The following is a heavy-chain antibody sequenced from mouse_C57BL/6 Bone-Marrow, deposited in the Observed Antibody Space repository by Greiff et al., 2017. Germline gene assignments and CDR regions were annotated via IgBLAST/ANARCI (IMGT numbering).Heavy chain of an antibody. V-gene: IGHV1-76*01. CDR3: ARGRVLGY. CDR1: GYTFTDYY. CDR2: IYPGSGNT. Sequence: QVQLQQSGAALVRPGASVKLSCKASGYTFTDYYINWVKQRPGQGLEWIARIYPGSGNTYYNEKFKGKATLTAEKSSSTAYMQLSSLTSEDSAVYFWARGRVLGYWGQGTTLTVSS. D-gene: IGHD2-14*01. J-gene: IGHJ2*01.